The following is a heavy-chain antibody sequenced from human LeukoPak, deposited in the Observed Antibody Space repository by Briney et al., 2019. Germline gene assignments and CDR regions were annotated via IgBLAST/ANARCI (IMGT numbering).Heavy chain of an antibody. CDR1: GYTFTSYG. D-gene: IGHD6-13*01. Sequence: ASVKVSCKASGYTFTSYGISWVRQAPGQGLEWMGWISAYNGNTNYAQKLQGRVTMTTDTSTSTAYMELRSLRSDDTAVYYCARDVGQQLVDAFDIWGQGTMVTVSS. CDR3: ARDVGQQLVDAFDI. CDR2: ISAYNGNT. V-gene: IGHV1-18*01. J-gene: IGHJ3*02.